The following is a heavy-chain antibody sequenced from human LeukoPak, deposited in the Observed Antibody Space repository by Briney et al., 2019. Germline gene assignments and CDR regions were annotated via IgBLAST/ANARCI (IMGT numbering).Heavy chain of an antibody. Sequence: PSETLSLTCTVSGGSISSYYWSWIRQPPGKGLEWIGYIYYSGSTNYNPSLKSRVTISVDTSRTQFSLKLSSVTAADTAVYYCARDRHGSGSAHSFDHWGQGTLVTVSS. D-gene: IGHD3-10*01. J-gene: IGHJ5*02. CDR3: ARDRHGSGSAHSFDH. CDR2: IYYSGST. V-gene: IGHV4-59*01. CDR1: GGSISSYY.